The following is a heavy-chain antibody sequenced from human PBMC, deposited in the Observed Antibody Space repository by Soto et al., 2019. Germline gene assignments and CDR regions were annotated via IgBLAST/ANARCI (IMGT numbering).Heavy chain of an antibody. J-gene: IGHJ4*02. CDR1: GYAFEDYA. V-gene: IGHV3-43D*04. CDR3: AKVGQLDITTGHAYFDH. D-gene: IGHD5-12*01. CDR2: ISWDGEST. Sequence: LRLSCATSGYAFEDYAMHWVRQVPGKGLEWVSLISWDGESTYYADPVKGRFTVSRDNSEKSLYLQMNSVRVDDTALYYCAKVGQLDITTGHAYFDHWGQGTLVTVSS.